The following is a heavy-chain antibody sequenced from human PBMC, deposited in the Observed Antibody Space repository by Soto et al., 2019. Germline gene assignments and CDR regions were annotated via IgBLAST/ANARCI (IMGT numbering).Heavy chain of an antibody. V-gene: IGHV5-51*03. CDR1: GYSFTSYW. Sequence: EVQLVQSGAEVKKPGESLKISCKGSGYSFTSYWIGWVRQMPGKGLEWMGIIYPGDSDTRYSPSFQGQVTISADKSISTAYLQWSSLKASDTAMYYCARGSAYCGGDCLINWFDPWGQGTLVTVSS. J-gene: IGHJ5*02. D-gene: IGHD2-21*02. CDR2: IYPGDSDT. CDR3: ARGSAYCGGDCLINWFDP.